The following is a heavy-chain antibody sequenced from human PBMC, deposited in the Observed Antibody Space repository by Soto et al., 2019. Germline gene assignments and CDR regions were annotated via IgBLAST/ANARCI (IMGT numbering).Heavy chain of an antibody. CDR3: AKDSWYFDL. CDR1: GFIFTNFW. J-gene: IGHJ4*02. V-gene: IGHV3-74*01. Sequence: GGSLRLSCGASGFIFTNFWMHWVRQVPGKGLVWVSRIDTSGSSTSYADSVKGRFTISRDNAKNTVSLQMNSLRAEDTGVYYCAKDSWYFDLWGQGSLVTVSS. D-gene: IGHD6-13*01. CDR2: IDTSGSST.